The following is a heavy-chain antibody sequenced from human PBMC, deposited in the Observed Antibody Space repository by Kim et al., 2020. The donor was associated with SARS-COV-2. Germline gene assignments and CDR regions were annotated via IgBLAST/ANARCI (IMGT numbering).Heavy chain of an antibody. J-gene: IGHJ4*02. CDR2: VYYSGTT. Sequence: SETLSLTCTVSGGSISSSSLYWGWIRQSPGKGLEWIGNVYYSGTTYYNPSLESRVTISVDTSKNQFSLNLSSVTAADTAVYYCASLASGGYSSAWPPFDYWGQGTLVTVSS. CDR3: ASLASGGYSSAWPPFDY. V-gene: IGHV4-39*07. CDR1: GGSISSSSLY. D-gene: IGHD2-15*01.